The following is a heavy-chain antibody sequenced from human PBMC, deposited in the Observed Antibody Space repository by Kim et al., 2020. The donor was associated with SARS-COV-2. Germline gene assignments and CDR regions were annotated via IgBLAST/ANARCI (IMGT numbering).Heavy chain of an antibody. D-gene: IGHD2-21*02. Sequence: GGSLRLSCAASGLTFSNYGISWVRQAPGKGLEWVSAIGGSDLTTHYPDFVKGRFTISRDNSKNTVYLQMNNLRVEDTAVYYCAPDSSGAWPSWFDPWGQGTLVTVFS. CDR1: GLTFSNYG. V-gene: IGHV3-23*01. J-gene: IGHJ5*02. CDR3: APDSSGAWPSWFDP. CDR2: IGGSDLTT.